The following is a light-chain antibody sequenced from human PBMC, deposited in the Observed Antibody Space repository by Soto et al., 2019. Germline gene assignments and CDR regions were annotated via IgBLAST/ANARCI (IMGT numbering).Light chain of an antibody. CDR3: CSFAGSYTFGV. CDR1: SSDVGDYNY. CDR2: DVS. Sequence: QSALTQPRSVSGSPGQSVTISCTETSSDVGDYNYVSWYQQYPGKAPKLVIYDVSKRPSGVPDRFSGSKSGNTASLTISGLQAEDEADYYCCSFAGSYTFGVFGGGTKLTVL. J-gene: IGLJ3*02. V-gene: IGLV2-11*01.